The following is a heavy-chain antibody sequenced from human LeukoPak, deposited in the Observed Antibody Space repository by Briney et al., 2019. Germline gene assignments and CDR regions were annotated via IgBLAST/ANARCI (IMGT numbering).Heavy chain of an antibody. CDR2: ISGSGGST. CDR1: GFTFSSYA. J-gene: IGHJ4*02. Sequence: PGGSLRLSCAASGFTFSSYAMSWVRQAPGKGLEWVSAISGSGGSTYYADSVKGRFTISRDNSKNTLYLQMNSLRAEDTAVYYCARGFPDIVVVPAAMYFDYWGQGTLVTVSS. V-gene: IGHV3-23*01. CDR3: ARGFPDIVVVPAAMYFDY. D-gene: IGHD2-2*01.